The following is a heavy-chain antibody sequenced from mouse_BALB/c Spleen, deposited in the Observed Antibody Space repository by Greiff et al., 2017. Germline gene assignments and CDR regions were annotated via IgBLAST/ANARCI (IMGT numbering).Heavy chain of an antibody. CDR3: ARGNYGPYYFDY. J-gene: IGHJ2*01. V-gene: IGHV3-8*02. Sequence: EVHLVESGPSLVKPSQTLSLTCSVTGDSITSGYWNWIRKFPGNKLEYMGYISYSGSTYYNPSLKSRISITRDTSKNQYYLQLNSVTTEDTATYYCARGNYGPYYFDYWGQGTTLTVTS. D-gene: IGHD2-1*01. CDR2: ISYSGST. CDR1: GDSITSGY.